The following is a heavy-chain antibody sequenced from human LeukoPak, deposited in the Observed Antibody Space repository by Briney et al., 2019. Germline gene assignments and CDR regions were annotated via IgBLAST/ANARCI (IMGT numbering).Heavy chain of an antibody. D-gene: IGHD6-13*01. CDR2: IYYSGST. CDR1: GGSISSYY. CDR3: ARRRGIVAAGGDWFDP. Sequence: SETLSLTCTVSGGSISSYYWSWIRQPPGKGLEWIGYIYYSGSTNYNPSLKSRVTISVDTSKNQFSLKLSSVTAADTAVYYCARRRGIVAAGGDWFDPWGQGTLVTVSS. J-gene: IGHJ5*02. V-gene: IGHV4-59*08.